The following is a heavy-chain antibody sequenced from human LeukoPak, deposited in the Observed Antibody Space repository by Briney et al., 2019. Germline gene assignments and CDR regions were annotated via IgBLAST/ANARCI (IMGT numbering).Heavy chain of an antibody. J-gene: IGHJ6*03. CDR3: AAQCNDDFCYKRVYMDV. D-gene: IGHD2-2*02. CDR2: INPNSGGT. CDR1: KNMFTGYF. Sequence: EASVKVSCKTSKNMFTGYFMHWVRQAPGQGLEWIGWINPNSGGTLFARRFQGRVTMTRDTSIGATYMELSRLTSDDTALYYCAAQCNDDFCYKRVYMDVWSKGTMVIVSS. V-gene: IGHV1-2*02.